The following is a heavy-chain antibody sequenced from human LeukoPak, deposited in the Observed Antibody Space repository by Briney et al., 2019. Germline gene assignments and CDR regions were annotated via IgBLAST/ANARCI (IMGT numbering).Heavy chain of an antibody. D-gene: IGHD5-18*01. Sequence: KPSETLSLTCTVSGGPINSYYWSWIRQPPGKGLEWIGYIYYSGSTNYNPSLKSRVTISVDTSKNQFSLKLSSVTAADTAVYFCAREDTAMVRTAFDIXXQGTMVTVS. CDR3: AREDTAMVRTAFDI. J-gene: IGHJ3*02. CDR1: GGPINSYY. V-gene: IGHV4-59*01. CDR2: IYYSGST.